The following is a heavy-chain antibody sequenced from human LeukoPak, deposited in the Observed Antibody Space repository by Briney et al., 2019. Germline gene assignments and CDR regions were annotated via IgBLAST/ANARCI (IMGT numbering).Heavy chain of an antibody. Sequence: GGSLRLSCAASGFTFRAYSMNWVRQAPGKGLEWVSSISSSSTYIYYADSLKGRFTISRDNAKNSLYLQMNSLRAEDTAVYYCTRDRDDDSSGSIDDAFDIWGQGTMVTVSS. D-gene: IGHD3-22*01. CDR2: ISSSSTYI. V-gene: IGHV3-21*01. CDR1: GFTFRAYS. CDR3: TRDRDDDSSGSIDDAFDI. J-gene: IGHJ3*02.